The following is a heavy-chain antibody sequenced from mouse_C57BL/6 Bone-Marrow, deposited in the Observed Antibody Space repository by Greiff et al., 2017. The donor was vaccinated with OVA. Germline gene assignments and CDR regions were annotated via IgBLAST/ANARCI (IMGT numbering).Heavy chain of an antibody. V-gene: IGHV1-26*01. CDR1: GYTFTDYY. J-gene: IGHJ3*01. D-gene: IGHD2-2*01. Sequence: EVQLQQSGPELVKPGASVKISCKASGYTFTDYYMNWVKQSHGKSLEWIGDINPNNGGTSYNQKFKGKATLTVDKSSSTAYMELRSLTSEDSAVYYCARIHGYDFAYWGQGTLVTVSA. CDR2: INPNNGGT. CDR3: ARIHGYDFAY.